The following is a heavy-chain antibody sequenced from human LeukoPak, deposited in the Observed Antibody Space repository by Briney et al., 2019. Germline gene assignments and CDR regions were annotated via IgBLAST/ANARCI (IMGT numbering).Heavy chain of an antibody. CDR3: ASGSNSSGSSDY. Sequence: KPSETLSLTCAVYGGSFSGYYWSWIRQPPGKGLEWIGEINHSGSTNYNPSLKSRVTISEDTSKNQFSLKLSSVTAADTAVYYCASGSNSSGSSDYWGQGTLVTVSS. CDR2: INHSGST. D-gene: IGHD3-22*01. V-gene: IGHV4-34*01. J-gene: IGHJ4*02. CDR1: GGSFSGYY.